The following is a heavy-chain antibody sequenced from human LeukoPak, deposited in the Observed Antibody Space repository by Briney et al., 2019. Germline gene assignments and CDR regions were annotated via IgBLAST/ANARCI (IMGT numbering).Heavy chain of an antibody. CDR1: GFTFSSYD. Sequence: PGGSLRLSCVASGFTFSSYDMSWVRQAPGKGLEWVSGINDRGDSTYYADSVRGRFTISRDNARNSLYLQMNSLRADDTAVYHCARGDPDISFGVVGEAFDIWGQGTMVTVSS. CDR3: ARGDPDISFGVVGEAFDI. CDR2: INDRGDST. J-gene: IGHJ3*02. V-gene: IGHV3-23*01. D-gene: IGHD3-3*01.